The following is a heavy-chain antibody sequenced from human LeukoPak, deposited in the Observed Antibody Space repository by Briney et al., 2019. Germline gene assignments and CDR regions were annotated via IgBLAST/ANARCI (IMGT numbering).Heavy chain of an antibody. Sequence: SETLSLTCTVSGGSISSYYWSWIRQPPGKGLEWIGYIYYSGSTNYNPSLKSRVTISVDTSKNQFSLKLSSVTAADTAVYYCARAPPYSSGWYFDYWGQGTLVTVSS. J-gene: IGHJ4*02. V-gene: IGHV4-59*01. CDR2: IYYSGST. CDR1: GGSISSYY. D-gene: IGHD6-19*01. CDR3: ARAPPYSSGWYFDY.